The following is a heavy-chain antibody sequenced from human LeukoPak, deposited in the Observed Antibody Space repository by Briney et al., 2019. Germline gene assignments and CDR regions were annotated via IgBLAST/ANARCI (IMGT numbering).Heavy chain of an antibody. CDR1: GYSFTSDW. J-gene: IGHJ4*02. Sequence: PGESLRISCKGSGYSFTSDWISWVRQMPGKGLEWMGRIDPSDSYTNYSPSFQGHVTISADKSISTAYLQWSSLKASDTAMYYCSRVPALAVADHFDYWGQGTLVTVSS. CDR2: IDPSDSYT. CDR3: SRVPALAVADHFDY. D-gene: IGHD6-19*01. V-gene: IGHV5-10-1*01.